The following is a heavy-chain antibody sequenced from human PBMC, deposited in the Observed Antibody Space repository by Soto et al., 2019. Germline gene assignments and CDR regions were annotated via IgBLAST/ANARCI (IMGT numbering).Heavy chain of an antibody. D-gene: IGHD6-19*01. V-gene: IGHV3-74*01. CDR3: ERGVAGFDP. CDR1: GFTFSSYW. CDR2: IKSDGTA. J-gene: IGHJ5*02. Sequence: EVQLVESGGGLVQPGESLRLSCVPSGFTFSSYWMHWVRQAPGKGLMWVSQIKSDGTAIYADFAKGRFTVSRDNAKNMLYLQMNSLRAEDTAVYYCERGVAGFDPWGQGTLVTVS.